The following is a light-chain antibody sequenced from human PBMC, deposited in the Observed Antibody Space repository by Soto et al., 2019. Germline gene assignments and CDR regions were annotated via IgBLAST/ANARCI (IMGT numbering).Light chain of an antibody. V-gene: IGLV2-8*01. Sequence: LTQPPSASGSPGQSVTISCSGTDRDVGKYNYVSWYQQHPGTAPKVLIYEVRKRPSGVPDRFSASKTGNTASLTVSGLQGDDEADYYCSSYAGDNTYVFGSGTKVTVL. CDR3: SSYAGDNTYV. CDR2: EVR. J-gene: IGLJ1*01. CDR1: DRDVGKYNY.